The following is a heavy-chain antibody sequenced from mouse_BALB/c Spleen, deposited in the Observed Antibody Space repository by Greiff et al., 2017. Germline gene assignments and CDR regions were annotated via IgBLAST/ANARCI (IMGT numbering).Heavy chain of an antibody. CDR3: AREYYVSRNYFDY. CDR2: IDPANGNT. J-gene: IGHJ2*01. Sequence: VQLQQSGAELVKPGASVKLSCTASGFNIKDTYMHWVKQRPEQGLEWIGRIDPANGNTKYDPKFQGKATITADTSSNTAYLQLSSLTSEDTAVYYCAREYYVSRNYFDYWGQGTTLTVSS. CDR1: GFNIKDTY. D-gene: IGHD1-1*01. V-gene: IGHV14-3*02.